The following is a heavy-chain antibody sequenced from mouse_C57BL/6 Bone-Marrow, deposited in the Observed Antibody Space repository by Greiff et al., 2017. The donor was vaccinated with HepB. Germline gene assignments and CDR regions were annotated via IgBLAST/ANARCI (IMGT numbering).Heavy chain of an antibody. CDR3: ARRCSNYAGFAY. CDR1: GYTFTSYT. J-gene: IGHJ3*01. V-gene: IGHV1-4*01. CDR2: INPSSGYT. D-gene: IGHD2-5*01. Sequence: VQLQESGAELARPGASVKMSCKASGYTFTSYTMHWVNQRPGQGLEWIGYINPSSGYTKYNQKFKDKATLTADKSSSTAYMQLSSLTSEDSAVYYCARRCSNYAGFAYWGQGTLVTVSA.